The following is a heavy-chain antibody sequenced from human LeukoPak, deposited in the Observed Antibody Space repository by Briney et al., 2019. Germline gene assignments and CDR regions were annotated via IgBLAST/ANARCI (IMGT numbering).Heavy chain of an antibody. Sequence: SVKVSCKASGGTFSSYAISWVRQAPGQGLEWMGGIIPIFGTANYAQKFQGRVTITADESTSTAYMELSSLRSEDTAVYYCARGAGGYCSGGSCYNWFDPWGQGTLVTVSS. CDR1: GGTFSSYA. J-gene: IGHJ5*02. CDR2: IIPIFGTA. V-gene: IGHV1-69*13. CDR3: ARGAGGYCSGGSCYNWFDP. D-gene: IGHD2-15*01.